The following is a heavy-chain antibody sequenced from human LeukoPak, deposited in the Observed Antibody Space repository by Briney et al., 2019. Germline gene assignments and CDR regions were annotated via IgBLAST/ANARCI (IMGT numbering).Heavy chain of an antibody. D-gene: IGHD6-13*01. J-gene: IGHJ4*02. Sequence: GGSLRLSCAASGFTFNSYGIHWVRQAPGKGLEWVAVISDDGRTTYYADSVKGRFTISRDNSKNTLYLQMNSLRAEDTAVYYCARGRGNSSSWYFDYWGQGTLVTVSS. CDR3: ARGRGNSSSWYFDY. CDR2: ISDDGRTT. V-gene: IGHV3-30*03. CDR1: GFTFNSYG.